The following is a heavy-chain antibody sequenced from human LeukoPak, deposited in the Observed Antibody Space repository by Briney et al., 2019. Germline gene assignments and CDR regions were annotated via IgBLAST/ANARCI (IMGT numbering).Heavy chain of an antibody. CDR2: IYYSGST. CDR3: ARQGYSSGWFYFDY. D-gene: IGHD6-19*01. V-gene: IGHV4-59*08. Sequence: PSETLSLTCTVSGGSTSSYYWSWIRQPPGKGLEWIGYIYYSGSTNYNPSLKSRVTISMDTSKNHFSLKLNSVTAADTAVYYCARQGYSSGWFYFDYWGQGTLVTVSS. CDR1: GGSTSSYY. J-gene: IGHJ4*02.